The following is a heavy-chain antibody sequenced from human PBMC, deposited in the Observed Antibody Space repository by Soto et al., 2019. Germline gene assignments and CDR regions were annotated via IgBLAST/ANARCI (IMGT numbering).Heavy chain of an antibody. V-gene: IGHV3-30-3*01. D-gene: IGHD5-18*01. J-gene: IGHJ4*02. Sequence: QVQLVESGGGVVQPGRSLRLSCAASGFTFSSYAMHWVRQAPGKGLEWVAVISYDGSNKYYADSVKGRFTISRDNSKNTLYLQMNSLRAEDTAVYYCARDDGGYSYGYVYWGQGTLVTVSS. CDR2: ISYDGSNK. CDR1: GFTFSSYA. CDR3: ARDDGGYSYGYVY.